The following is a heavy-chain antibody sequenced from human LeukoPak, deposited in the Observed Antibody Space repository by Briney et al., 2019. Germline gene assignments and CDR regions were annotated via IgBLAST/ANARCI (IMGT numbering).Heavy chain of an antibody. CDR1: GYTFTSCG. J-gene: IGHJ4*02. CDR2: ISAYNGNT. CDR3: ARDVLGYCSGGSCYSRGYFDY. D-gene: IGHD2-15*01. Sequence: ASVKVSCKASGYTFTSCGISWVRHAPGQGLEWMGWISAYNGNTNYAQKLQGRVTMTTDTSTSTAYMELRSLRSDDTAVYYCARDVLGYCSGGSCYSRGYFDYWGQGTLVTVSS. V-gene: IGHV1-18*01.